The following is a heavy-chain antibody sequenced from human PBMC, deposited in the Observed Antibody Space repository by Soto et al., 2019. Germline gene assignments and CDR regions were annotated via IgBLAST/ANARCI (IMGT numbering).Heavy chain of an antibody. J-gene: IGHJ4*02. V-gene: IGHV3-48*02. Sequence: DVQLVGSGGGLVKPGGSLRLSCVASGFPFSSYAMHWVRQAPGKGLEWISYINGASTTTFYADSVKGRFTVSRDNAKNLVYLQMSSLRHEDTAFYYCARDLSHWGQGMLVTVSS. CDR3: ARDLSH. CDR1: GFPFSSYA. CDR2: INGASTTT.